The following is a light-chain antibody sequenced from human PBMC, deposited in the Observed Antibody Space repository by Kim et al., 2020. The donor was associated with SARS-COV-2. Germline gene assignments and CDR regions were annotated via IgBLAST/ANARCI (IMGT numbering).Light chain of an antibody. CDR3: QQYNNWPYT. Sequence: VSTGERAPLSCRASQSVSSNLAWYQQKPGQAPRLLIYGASTRATGIPARFSGSGSGTEFTLTISSLQSEDFAVYYCQQYNNWPYTFGQGTKLEI. CDR1: QSVSSN. J-gene: IGKJ2*01. V-gene: IGKV3D-15*01. CDR2: GAS.